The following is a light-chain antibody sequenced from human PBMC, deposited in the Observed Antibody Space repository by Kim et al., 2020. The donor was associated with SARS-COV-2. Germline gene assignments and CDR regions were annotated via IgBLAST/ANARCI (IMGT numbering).Light chain of an antibody. V-gene: IGKV3-20*01. Sequence: EFVLTQSPGTLSLSPGERATLSCRARESVFSTYSAWYQHKPGQAPRLLISAASHRATGIPDRFSGSGSGTDFTLTISRLGPEDSAVYFCQRYSSSRWTFGHGTKVDIK. CDR2: AAS. CDR1: ESVFSTY. J-gene: IGKJ1*01. CDR3: QRYSSSRWT.